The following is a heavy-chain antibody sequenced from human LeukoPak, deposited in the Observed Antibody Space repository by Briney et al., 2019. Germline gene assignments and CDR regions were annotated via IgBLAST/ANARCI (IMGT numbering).Heavy chain of an antibody. CDR2: MNPNSGNT. J-gene: IGHJ3*02. V-gene: IGHV1-8*01. CDR3: ARNYYDSSGYYTRRAFDI. D-gene: IGHD3-22*01. CDR1: GYTFTSYD. Sequence: GASEKVSCKASGYTFTSYDINWVRQATGQGLEWMGWMNPNSGNTGYAQKFQGRVTMTRNTSISTAYMELSSLRSEDTAVYYCARNYYDSSGYYTRRAFDIWGQGTMVTVSS.